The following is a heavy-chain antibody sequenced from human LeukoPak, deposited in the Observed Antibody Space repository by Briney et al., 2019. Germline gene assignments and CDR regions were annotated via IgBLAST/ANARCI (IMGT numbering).Heavy chain of an antibody. D-gene: IGHD1-7*01. V-gene: IGHV4-31*03. CDR2: IYYSGST. J-gene: IGHJ6*03. CDR3: ARGGTTFLYYYYYMDV. CDR1: GGSISSSSYH. Sequence: PSETLSLTCTVSGGSISSSSYHWGWIRQPPGKGLEWIGYIYYSGSTYYNPSLKSRVTISVDTSKNQFSLKLSSVTAADTAVYYCARGGTTFLYYYYYMDVWGKGTTVTVSS.